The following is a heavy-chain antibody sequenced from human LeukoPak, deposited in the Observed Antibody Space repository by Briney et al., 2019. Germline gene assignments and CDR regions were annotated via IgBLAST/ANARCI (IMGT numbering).Heavy chain of an antibody. J-gene: IGHJ6*03. D-gene: IGHD6-13*01. CDR1: GFTFSSYE. CDR3: ARDRVQRGYYYYYMDV. Sequence: PGGSLRLSCAASGFTFSSYEMNWVRQAPGKGLEWVSYISSSGSTIYYADSVKGRFTISRDNAKNSLYLQMNSLRAEDTAVYYCARDRVQRGYYYYYMDVWGKGTTVTVSS. V-gene: IGHV3-48*03. CDR2: ISSSGSTI.